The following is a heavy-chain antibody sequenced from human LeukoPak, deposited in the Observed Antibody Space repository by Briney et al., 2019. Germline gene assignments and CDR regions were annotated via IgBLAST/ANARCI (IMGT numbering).Heavy chain of an antibody. CDR1: GGSFSGYY. CDR2: INHSEST. Sequence: SETLSLTCAVYGGSFSGYYWSWIRQPPGKGLEWIGEINHSESTNYNPSLKSRVTISVDTSRNQFSLKLSSVTAADTAVYYCACSTKGWLNWFDPWGQGTLVTVSS. J-gene: IGHJ5*02. D-gene: IGHD3-22*01. V-gene: IGHV4-34*01. CDR3: ACSTKGWLNWFDP.